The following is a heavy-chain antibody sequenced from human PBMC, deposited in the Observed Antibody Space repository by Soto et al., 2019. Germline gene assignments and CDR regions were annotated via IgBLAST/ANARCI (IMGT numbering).Heavy chain of an antibody. Sequence: ASVKVSCKASGYIFTSYYIHWVRQAPGQGLEWMGWINPFDGSRMFAQSFQGRVTMTRDTSTSTVYMEVSSLRSEDTAVYYCAREERAAARSKSNYYYYGMDVWGQGTTVTVSS. CDR1: GYIFTSYY. D-gene: IGHD6-13*01. J-gene: IGHJ6*02. V-gene: IGHV1-46*01. CDR3: AREERAAARSKSNYYYYGMDV. CDR2: INPFDGSR.